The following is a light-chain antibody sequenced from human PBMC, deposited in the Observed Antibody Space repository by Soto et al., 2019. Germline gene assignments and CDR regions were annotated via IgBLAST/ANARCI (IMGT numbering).Light chain of an antibody. J-gene: IGKJ1*01. CDR3: QQHGSSPPT. V-gene: IGKV3-20*01. Sequence: EIVWTQSPGTLSLSPGERATLSCRASQSVSSSYLAWYQQKPGQAPRLLIYGASSRATGIPDRFSGSGSGTDVTLTISRLEPEDFAVYYCQQHGSSPPTFGQGTKVEIK. CDR1: QSVSSSY. CDR2: GAS.